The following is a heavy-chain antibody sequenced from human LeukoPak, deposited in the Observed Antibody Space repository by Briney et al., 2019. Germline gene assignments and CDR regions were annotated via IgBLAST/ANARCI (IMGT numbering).Heavy chain of an antibody. Sequence: GASVKVSCKASGYTFTSYGISWVRQAPGQGLECMGWISAYNGNTNYAQKLQGRVTMTTDTSTSTAYMELRSLRSDDTAVYYCARDGMVRGVIYYYYYYMDVWGKGTTVTISS. CDR1: GYTFTSYG. CDR2: ISAYNGNT. V-gene: IGHV1-18*01. CDR3: ARDGMVRGVIYYYYYYMDV. D-gene: IGHD3-10*01. J-gene: IGHJ6*03.